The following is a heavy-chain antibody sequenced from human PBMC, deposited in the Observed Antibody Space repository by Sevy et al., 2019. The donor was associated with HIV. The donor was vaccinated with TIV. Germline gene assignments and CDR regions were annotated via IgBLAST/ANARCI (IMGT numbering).Heavy chain of an antibody. Sequence: SETLSLTCTVSGGSISSGGYYWSWIRQHPGKGLEWIGYIYYSGSTYYNPSLKSRVTISVDTSKNQFSLKLSSVTAADTAGYYCARGLTYYDFWSGYYTTGYFDYWGQGTLVTVSS. CDR1: GGSISSGGYY. CDR2: IYYSGST. CDR3: ARGLTYYDFWSGYYTTGYFDY. V-gene: IGHV4-31*03. J-gene: IGHJ4*02. D-gene: IGHD3-3*01.